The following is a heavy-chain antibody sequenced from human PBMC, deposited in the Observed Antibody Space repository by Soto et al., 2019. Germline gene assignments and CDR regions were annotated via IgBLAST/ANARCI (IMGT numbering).Heavy chain of an antibody. D-gene: IGHD3-10*01. CDR3: ARDIGSYAYGEGY. J-gene: IGHJ4*02. Sequence: KTSETLSLTCSVAGGSITRYWWSWIRQPAGKGLEWIGRVYSSGTTDYNPSRNSRATMSVETSKNQFSLKLSSVTAADTAVYYCARDIGSYAYGEGYWGQGIQVTVSS. CDR1: GGSITRYW. V-gene: IGHV4-4*07. CDR2: VYSSGTT.